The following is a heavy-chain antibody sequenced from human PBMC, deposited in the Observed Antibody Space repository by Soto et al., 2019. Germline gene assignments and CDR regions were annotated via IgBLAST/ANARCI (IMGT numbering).Heavy chain of an antibody. CDR3: AREGCSGGSCYSHYYYYGMDV. CDR1: GGTFSSYT. V-gene: IGHV1-69*04. D-gene: IGHD2-15*01. Sequence: SVKVSCKASGGTFSSYTISWVRQAPGQGLEWMGRIIPILGIANYAQKFQGRVTITADKSTSTAYMELSSLRSEDTAVYYCAREGCSGGSCYSHYYYYGMDVWGQGTTVTVSS. CDR2: IIPILGIA. J-gene: IGHJ6*02.